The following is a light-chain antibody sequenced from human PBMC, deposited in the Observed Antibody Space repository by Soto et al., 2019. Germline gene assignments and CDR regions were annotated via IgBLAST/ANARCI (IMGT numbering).Light chain of an antibody. CDR2: GAS. CDR3: QQSGASPKYS. Sequence: FTRAPRTLSLTPGDTATLSCRASQSMSSDYVAWYQQKPGQAPRLLIFGASSRATGIPDRFSGSGSGTDFSLTINRLEPEDFAVYYCQQSGASPKYSFGQG. V-gene: IGKV3-20*01. CDR1: QSMSSDY. J-gene: IGKJ2*01.